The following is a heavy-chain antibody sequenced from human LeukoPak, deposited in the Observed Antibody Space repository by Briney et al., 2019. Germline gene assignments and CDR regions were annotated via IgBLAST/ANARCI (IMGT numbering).Heavy chain of an antibody. V-gene: IGHV4-4*07. CDR2: IYTSGST. CDR3: ARDEAYCGGDCYRGYFQH. Sequence: PSETLSLTCTISGGSISSYYWSWIRQPAGKGPEWIGRIYTSGSTNYNPSLKSRVTMSVDTSKNQFSLKLSSVTAADTAVYYCARDEAYCGGDCYRGYFQHWGQGTLVTVSS. CDR1: GGSISSYY. J-gene: IGHJ1*01. D-gene: IGHD2-21*02.